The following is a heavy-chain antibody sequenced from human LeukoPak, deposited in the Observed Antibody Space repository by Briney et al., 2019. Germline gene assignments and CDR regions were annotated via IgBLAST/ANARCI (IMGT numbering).Heavy chain of an antibody. CDR3: ARGGRKRVPAATTTDYYYYMDV. CDR1: GFTFSSYS. CDR2: ISSSSSYI. J-gene: IGHJ6*03. Sequence: PGGSLRLSCAASGFTFSSYSMNWVRQAPGKGLEWVSSISSSSSYIYYADSVKGRFTISRDNAKNSLYLQMNSLRAEDTAVYYCARGGRKRVPAATTTDYYYYMDVWGKGTTVTVSS. D-gene: IGHD2-2*01. V-gene: IGHV3-21*01.